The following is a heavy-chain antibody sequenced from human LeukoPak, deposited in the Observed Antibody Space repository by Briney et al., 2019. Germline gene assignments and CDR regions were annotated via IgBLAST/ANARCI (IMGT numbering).Heavy chain of an antibody. V-gene: IGHV4-59*08. CDR3: ARAGEWLIDY. CDR1: GGSISSYY. J-gene: IGHJ4*02. CDR2: IYYSGST. Sequence: SETLSLTCTVSGGSISSYYWSWIRQPPGKGLEWIGYIYYSGSTNYNPSLKSRVTISVDRPKNQFSLKLSSVTAADTAMYYCARAGEWLIDYWGQGTLVTVSS. D-gene: IGHD3-3*01.